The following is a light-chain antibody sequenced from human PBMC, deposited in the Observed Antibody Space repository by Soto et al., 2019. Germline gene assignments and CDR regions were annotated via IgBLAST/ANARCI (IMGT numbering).Light chain of an antibody. V-gene: IGKV1-5*01. CDR1: QSINNL. CDR2: DVS. CDR3: QQYDSYSLT. J-gene: IGKJ4*01. Sequence: DIQMPQSPSTLSASVGDRVTITCRASQSINNLLAWYQQKPGKAPKFLIYDVSTLESGVPSRFSGSGSGTEFTLTNSSLQPEDFATYYCQQYDSYSLTFGGGTKVGIK.